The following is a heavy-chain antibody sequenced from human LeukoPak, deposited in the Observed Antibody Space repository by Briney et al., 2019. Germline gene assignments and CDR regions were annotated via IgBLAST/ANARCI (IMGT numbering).Heavy chain of an antibody. CDR1: GFSFSTYA. Sequence: AGGSLRLSCAASGFSFSTYAMSWIRQAPGKGLEWVSYISSSGSTTYYADSVKGRFTISRDNAKNSLYLEMNSLRAEDTAVYYCARDGVLRYFDQYYYYMDVWGKGTTVTISS. D-gene: IGHD3-9*01. CDR2: ISSSGSTT. V-gene: IGHV3-11*01. J-gene: IGHJ6*03. CDR3: ARDGVLRYFDQYYYYMDV.